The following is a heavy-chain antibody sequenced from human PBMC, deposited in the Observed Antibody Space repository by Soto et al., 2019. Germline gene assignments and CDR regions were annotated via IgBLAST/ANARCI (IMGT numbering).Heavy chain of an antibody. Sequence: EASVKVSCKACGYTFTSYYMHWVRQAPGQGLEWMGIINPSGGSTSYAQKFQGRVTMTRDTSTSTVYMELSSLRSEDTAVYYCARAVNTFLGLNYYYYGMDVWGQGTTVTVSS. V-gene: IGHV1-46*01. J-gene: IGHJ6*02. CDR2: INPSGGST. CDR1: GYTFTSYY. D-gene: IGHD3-16*01. CDR3: ARAVNTFLGLNYYYYGMDV.